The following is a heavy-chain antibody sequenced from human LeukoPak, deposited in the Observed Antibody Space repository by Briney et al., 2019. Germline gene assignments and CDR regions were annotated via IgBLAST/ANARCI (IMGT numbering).Heavy chain of an antibody. V-gene: IGHV4-39*07. J-gene: IGHJ5*02. D-gene: IGHD1-26*01. CDR3: ARDRGNWFDP. CDR1: GGSISSSSYY. Sequence: SETLSLTCTVSGGSISSSSYYWGWIRQPPGKGLEWIGSIYYSGSTYYNPSLKSRVTISVDTSKNQFSLKLSSVTAADTAVYYCARDRGNWFDPWGQGTLVTVSS. CDR2: IYYSGST.